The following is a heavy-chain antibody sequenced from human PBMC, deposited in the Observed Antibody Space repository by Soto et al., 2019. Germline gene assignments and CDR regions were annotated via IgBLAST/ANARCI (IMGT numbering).Heavy chain of an antibody. Sequence: GGSLRLSCAASGFSFSNYEMNWVRQAPGKGLEWVAYISSGGSTVHYADSVRGRFTVSRDNARNSLYLQMNTLRVEDTALYYCARDRAAGGYWGQGTLVTVSS. CDR1: GFSFSNYE. CDR2: ISSGGSTV. CDR3: ARDRAAGGY. J-gene: IGHJ4*02. V-gene: IGHV3-48*03. D-gene: IGHD6-13*01.